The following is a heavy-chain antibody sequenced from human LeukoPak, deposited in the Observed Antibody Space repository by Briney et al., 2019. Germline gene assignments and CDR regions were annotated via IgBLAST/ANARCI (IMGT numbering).Heavy chain of an antibody. CDR2: INLNSGGT. CDR3: ARNRDTSMVINYYYYGMDV. CDR1: GYTFTAYY. Sequence: ASVKASCKASGYTFTAYYIHWVRQAPGQGLEWMGMINLNSGGTNYAQKYQGRVTMTRDTSISTAYMELSRLRSDDTAVYYCARNRDTSMVINYYYYGMDVWGQGTTVTVSS. V-gene: IGHV1-2*02. J-gene: IGHJ6*02. D-gene: IGHD5-18*01.